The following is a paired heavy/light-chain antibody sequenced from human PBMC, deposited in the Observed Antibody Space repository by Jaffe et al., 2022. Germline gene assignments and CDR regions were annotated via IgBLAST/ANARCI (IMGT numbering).Heavy chain of an antibody. CDR2: ISSSGSTI. J-gene: IGHJ4*02. D-gene: IGHD3-3*01. V-gene: IGHV3-11*01. Sequence: QVQLVESGGGLVKPGGSLRLSCAASGFTFSDYYMSWIRQAPGKGLEWVSYISSSGSTIYYADSVKGRFTISRDNAKNSLYLQMNSLRAEDTAVYYCARDGEDFWSGYQHFDYWGQGTLVTVSS. CDR1: GFTFSDYY. CDR3: ARDGEDFWSGYQHFDY.
Light chain of an antibody. V-gene: IGKV1D-8*01. CDR2: AAS. J-gene: IGKJ3*01. CDR1: QGISSY. CDR3: QQYYSFPFT. Sequence: VIWMTQSPSLLSASTGDRVTISCRMSQGISSYLAWYQQKPGKAPELLIYAASTLQSGVPSRFSGSGSGTDFTLTISCLQSEDFATYYCQQYYSFPFTFGPGTKVDIK.